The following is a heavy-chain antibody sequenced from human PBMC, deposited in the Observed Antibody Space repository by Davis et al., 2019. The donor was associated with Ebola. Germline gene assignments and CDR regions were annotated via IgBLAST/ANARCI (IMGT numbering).Heavy chain of an antibody. J-gene: IGHJ6*04. Sequence: ASVKVSCKASGYTFTSYGISWVRQAPGQGLEWMGWISAYNGNTNYAQKLQGRVTMTTDTSTSTAYMELRSLRSDDTAVYYCARDYGLYGYGDYYYYYGMDVWGKGTTVTVSS. V-gene: IGHV1-18*01. D-gene: IGHD4-17*01. CDR3: ARDYGLYGYGDYYYYYGMDV. CDR1: GYTFTSYG. CDR2: ISAYNGNT.